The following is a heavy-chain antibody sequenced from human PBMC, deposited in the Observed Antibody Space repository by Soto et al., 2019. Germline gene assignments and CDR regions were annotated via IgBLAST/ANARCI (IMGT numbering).Heavy chain of an antibody. V-gene: IGHV3-23*01. D-gene: IGHD4-17*01. J-gene: IGHJ4*02. Sequence: EVQLLESGGGLVQPGGSLRLSCTASGFTFSSNAINWVRKAPGKGLEWVSSISGSGGSTYYADSVKGRFTISRDNSKSTLSLQMNSLRAEDTALYYCAKDTYGDYSFDFWGQGNQVTVYS. CDR1: GFTFSSNA. CDR2: ISGSGGST. CDR3: AKDTYGDYSFDF.